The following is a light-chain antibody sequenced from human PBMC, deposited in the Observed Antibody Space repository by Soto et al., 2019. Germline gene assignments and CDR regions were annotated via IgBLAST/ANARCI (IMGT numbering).Light chain of an antibody. Sequence: EIVMTQSPATLSVSPGDRATLSCRASQSVGSNLAWYQQKPGQAPRLVIYGASTRATGIPDRFSGSGSGTDFTLTISRLEPEDFAVYYCQQYGSSPWTFGQGTKVDIK. V-gene: IGKV3-20*01. CDR2: GAS. CDR3: QQYGSSPWT. J-gene: IGKJ1*01. CDR1: QSVGSN.